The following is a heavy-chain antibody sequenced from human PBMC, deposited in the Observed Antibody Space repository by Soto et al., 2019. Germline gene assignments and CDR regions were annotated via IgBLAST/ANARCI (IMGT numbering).Heavy chain of an antibody. CDR1: GDSVSSNSAA. J-gene: IGHJ4*02. V-gene: IGHV6-1*01. Sequence: PSQTLSLTCAISGDSVSSNSAAWNWIRQSPSRGLEWLGRTYYRSKWYNDYAVSVKSRITINPDTSKNQFSLQLNSVTPEGTAVYYCARVAATTRSSYFDDWAQGTLVTVSS. CDR3: ARVAATTRSSYFDD. D-gene: IGHD4-17*01. CDR2: TYYRSKWYN.